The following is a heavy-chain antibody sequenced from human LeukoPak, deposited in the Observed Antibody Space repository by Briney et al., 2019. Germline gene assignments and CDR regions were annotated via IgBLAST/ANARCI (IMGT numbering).Heavy chain of an antibody. J-gene: IGHJ3*02. D-gene: IGHD1-14*01. CDR1: GGSISSGGYY. CDR2: IYYSGST. V-gene: IGHV4-31*03. CDR3: ARPRYGTNDAFDI. Sequence: PSETLSLTRTVSGGSISSGGYYWSWIRQHPGKGLEWIGYIYYSGSTYYNPSLKSRVTISVDTSKNQFSLKLSSVTAADTAVYYCARPRYGTNDAFDIWGQGTMVTVSS.